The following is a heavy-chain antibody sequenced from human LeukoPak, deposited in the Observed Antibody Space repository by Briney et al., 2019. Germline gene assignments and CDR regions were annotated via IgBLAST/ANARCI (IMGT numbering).Heavy chain of an antibody. V-gene: IGHV1-69*01. CDR3: ARGTWSSSWYGWFDP. J-gene: IGHJ5*02. CDR2: IIPIFGTA. Sequence: ASVKVSCKASGGTFSIYAISWVRQAPGQGLEWMGGIIPIFGTANYAQKFQGRVTITADESTSTAYMELSSLRSEDTAVYYCARGTWSSSWYGWFDPWGQGTLVTVSS. CDR1: GGTFSIYA. D-gene: IGHD6-13*01.